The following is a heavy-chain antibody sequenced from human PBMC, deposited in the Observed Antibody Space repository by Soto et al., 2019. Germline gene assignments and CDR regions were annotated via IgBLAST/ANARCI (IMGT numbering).Heavy chain of an antibody. CDR1: GGSISSYY. Sequence: ASETLSLTCTVSGGSISSYYWSWIRQPAGKGLEWIGRIYTSGSTNYNPSLKSRVTMSVDTSKNQFSLKLSSVTAADTAVYYCARDRYYYDSSGYLFDYWGQGTLVTVSS. V-gene: IGHV4-4*07. CDR2: IYTSGST. J-gene: IGHJ4*02. D-gene: IGHD3-22*01. CDR3: ARDRYYYDSSGYLFDY.